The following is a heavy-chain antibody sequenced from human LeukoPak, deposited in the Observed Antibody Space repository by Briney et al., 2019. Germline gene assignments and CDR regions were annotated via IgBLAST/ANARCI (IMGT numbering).Heavy chain of an antibody. D-gene: IGHD6-6*01. CDR2: IYCSGGT. Sequence: SETLSLTPTVSRGSPSSYNWTCIRHPPGKGLCLEWIGYIYCSGGTNYNHSLKSRVTISIDTSTNQVSLKLSSVTAADTAVYYCARLWYSSSSLDYWGQGTLVTVSS. CDR3: ARLWYSSSSLDY. J-gene: IGHJ4*02. V-gene: IGHV4-59*08. CDR1: RGSPSSYN.